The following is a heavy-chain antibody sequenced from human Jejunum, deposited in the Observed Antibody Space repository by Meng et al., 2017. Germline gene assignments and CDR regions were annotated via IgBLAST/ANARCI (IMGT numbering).Heavy chain of an antibody. CDR1: GFTFTYYW. Sequence: GGSLRLSCTASGFTFTYYWMTWVRQAPGKGLEWVANIKHDGSEKYIVDSVKGRFTISRDNAKNSLFLQMTSLRTDDTALYFCARDSLNWASELGAFDIWGQGTLVTVSS. V-gene: IGHV3-7*01. D-gene: IGHD3/OR15-3a*01. CDR2: IKHDGSEK. J-gene: IGHJ3*02. CDR3: ARDSLNWASELGAFDI.